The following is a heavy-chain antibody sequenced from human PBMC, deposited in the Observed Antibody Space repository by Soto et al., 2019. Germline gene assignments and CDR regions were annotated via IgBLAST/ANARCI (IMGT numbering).Heavy chain of an antibody. CDR2: LSHDGSDK. CDR3: ATRGYSPY. CDR1: GFTLRGND. V-gene: IGHV3-30*03. Sequence: QVQLVESGGGVVQPGGSLRLSCAASGFTLRGNDMQWVRQAPGKGLEWVTALSHDGSDKYYAASVQGRFTISRDNSKNRLLLQMNSMSAEDTAVEYCATRGYSPYWGQGTRVTVSS. J-gene: IGHJ4*02. D-gene: IGHD2-15*01.